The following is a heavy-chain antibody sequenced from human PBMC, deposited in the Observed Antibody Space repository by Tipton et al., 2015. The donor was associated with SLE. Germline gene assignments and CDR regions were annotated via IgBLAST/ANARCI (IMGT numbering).Heavy chain of an antibody. D-gene: IGHD6-6*01. CDR2: IYYTGSA. CDR1: GASIINNY. Sequence: TLSLTCNVSGASIINNYWAWIRQPPGKGLEWIGYIYYTGSASYSPSLNSRVSMSVDTSKNQFSLRLTSVTAPDTAVFYCARGPGTSSSHWGQGTLVTVSS. V-gene: IGHV4-59*08. J-gene: IGHJ4*02. CDR3: ARGPGTSSSH.